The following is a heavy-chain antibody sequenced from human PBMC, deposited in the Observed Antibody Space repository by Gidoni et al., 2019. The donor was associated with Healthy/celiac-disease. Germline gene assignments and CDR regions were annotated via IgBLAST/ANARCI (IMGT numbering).Heavy chain of an antibody. CDR1: GFTFDDYG. J-gene: IGHJ6*03. Sequence: EVQLVESGGGVVRPGGSLRLSCAASGFTFDDYGMSWVRQAPGKGLEWVSGINWNGGSTGYADSVKGRFTISRDNAKNSLYLQMNSLRAEDTALYHCARGVVGAKPYYYYYMDVWGKGTTVTVSS. CDR2: INWNGGST. D-gene: IGHD1-26*01. V-gene: IGHV3-20*01. CDR3: ARGVVGAKPYYYYYMDV.